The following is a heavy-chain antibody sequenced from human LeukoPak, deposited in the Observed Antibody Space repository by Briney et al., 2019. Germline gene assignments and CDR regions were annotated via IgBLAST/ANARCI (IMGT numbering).Heavy chain of an antibody. CDR1: GYRFSSYW. Sequence: GESLKISCKGSGYRFSSYWIGWVRQMPGKGLEWMGIIYPTDSDTTNSPSFQGQVTISVDKSINTAYLQWSSLKASDTAIYYCATSIATAGFDYWGQGTLVTVSS. J-gene: IGHJ4*02. CDR3: ATSIATAGFDY. V-gene: IGHV5-51*01. D-gene: IGHD6-13*01. CDR2: IYPTDSDT.